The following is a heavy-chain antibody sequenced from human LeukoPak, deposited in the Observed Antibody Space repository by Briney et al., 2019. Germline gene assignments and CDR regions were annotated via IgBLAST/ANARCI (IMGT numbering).Heavy chain of an antibody. J-gene: IGHJ5*02. D-gene: IGHD3-10*01. CDR1: GGSISSGSYY. CDR2: IYTSGST. Sequence: PSQTLSLTCTVSGGSISSGSYYWSWIRQPAGKGLEWIGRIYTSGSTNYNPSLKSRVTISVDTSKNQFSLKLSSVTAADTAVYYCARDRGVDYYGSGSYWYGWFDPWGQGTLVTVSS. CDR3: ARDRGVDYYGSGSYWYGWFDP. V-gene: IGHV4-61*02.